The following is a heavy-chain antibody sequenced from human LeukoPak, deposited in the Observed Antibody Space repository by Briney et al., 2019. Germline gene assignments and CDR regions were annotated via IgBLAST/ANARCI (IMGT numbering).Heavy chain of an antibody. J-gene: IGHJ5*02. Sequence: PSETLSLTCTASGGSISSGPNYWGWIRQPAGKGLEWIGSIHYSGNTHHNLSLKSRVTISVDTSKNQFSLKLSSVTAADTAVYYCARDGDYGGNSGWFDPWGQGTLVTVSS. D-gene: IGHD4-23*01. CDR2: IHYSGNT. CDR3: ARDGDYGGNSGWFDP. V-gene: IGHV4-39*02. CDR1: GGSISSGPNY.